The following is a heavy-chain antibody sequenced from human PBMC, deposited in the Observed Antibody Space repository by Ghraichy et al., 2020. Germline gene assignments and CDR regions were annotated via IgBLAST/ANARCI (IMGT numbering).Heavy chain of an antibody. D-gene: IGHD3-22*01. CDR3: AREIYYDSSGYKNFDY. J-gene: IGHJ4*02. CDR1: GFTFSSYA. V-gene: IGHV3-30*04. CDR2: ISYDGSNQ. Sequence: GGSLRLSCAASGFTFSSYAMHWVRQAPGKGLEWVAVISYDGSNQYYADSVKGRFTISRDNSKNTLYLQMNSLRAEDTAVYYCAREIYYDSSGYKNFDYWGQGTLVTVSS.